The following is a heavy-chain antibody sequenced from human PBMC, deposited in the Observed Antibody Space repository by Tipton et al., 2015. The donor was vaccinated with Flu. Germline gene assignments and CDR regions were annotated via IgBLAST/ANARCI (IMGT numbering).Heavy chain of an antibody. V-gene: IGHV4-59*12. J-gene: IGHJ4*02. CDR2: IYNNKYT. D-gene: IGHD6-19*01. CDR1: GGSIGSFY. CDR3: AKVIPELVAGLDS. Sequence: TLSLTCTVSGGSIGSFYWNWIRQPPGKGLEWIGYIYNNKYTKYNPSLKSRVTISVDTSKKQFSLQLRSVTAADTAVYYCAKVIPELVAGLDSWGQGTLVTVSS.